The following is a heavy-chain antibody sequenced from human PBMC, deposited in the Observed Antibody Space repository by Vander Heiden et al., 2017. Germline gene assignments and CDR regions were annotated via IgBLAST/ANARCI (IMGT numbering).Heavy chain of an antibody. CDR2: ISWNSGSI. D-gene: IGHD6-13*01. CDR1: GFTFAAYA. Sequence: EVQLVASGGGLVQPGRSLRLSCAASGFTFAAYAMHWVRQAPGKGLEWVSGISWNSGSIGYADSVKGRFTISRDNAKNSLYLQMNSLRAEDTALYYCAKDTIAAAGTYYYGMDVWGQGTTVTVSS. CDR3: AKDTIAAAGTYYYGMDV. J-gene: IGHJ6*02. V-gene: IGHV3-9*01.